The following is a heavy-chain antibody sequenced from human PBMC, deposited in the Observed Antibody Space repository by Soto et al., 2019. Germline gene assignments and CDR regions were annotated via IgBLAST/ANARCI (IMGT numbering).Heavy chain of an antibody. CDR2: IWYDGSIK. Sequence: GGSLRLSCAASGFSFREYGLHWVRQAAGKGLEWVAGIWYDGSIKTYEESVKGRFTISRDNARNMLFLEMNSLRPEDTAVYYCARADCGGQCSCDFWGEGTLVTVSS. CDR1: GFSFREYG. V-gene: IGHV3-33*01. J-gene: IGHJ4*02. CDR3: ARADCGGQCSCDF. D-gene: IGHD2-21*01.